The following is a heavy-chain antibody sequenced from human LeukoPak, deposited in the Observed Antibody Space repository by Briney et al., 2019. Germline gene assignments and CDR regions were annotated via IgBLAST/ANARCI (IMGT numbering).Heavy chain of an antibody. D-gene: IGHD3-16*01. CDR1: GGSFSGYY. CDR2: INHSGST. Sequence: SETLSLTCAVYGGSFSGYYWSWIRQPPGKGLEWIGEINHSGSTYYNPSLKSRVTISVDTSKNQFSLKLSSVTAADTAVYYCARPANYDYFDYWGQGTLVTVSS. CDR3: ARPANYDYFDY. V-gene: IGHV4-34*01. J-gene: IGHJ4*02.